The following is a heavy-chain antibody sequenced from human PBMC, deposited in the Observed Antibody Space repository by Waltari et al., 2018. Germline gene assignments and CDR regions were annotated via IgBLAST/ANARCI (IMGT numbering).Heavy chain of an antibody. CDR2: ISGPALTT. Sequence: EVQLLESGGGLVQPGGSLPLSCAASGFTFLRCALTWVRQAPGKGLEWVSSISGPALTTFYADSVKGRFSVSRDNSKNTLYLQINGLRADDTAVYYCAKAGGIAAAEFQFDFWGRGTLVTVSS. J-gene: IGHJ4*02. V-gene: IGHV3-23*01. D-gene: IGHD6-13*01. CDR3: AKAGGIAAAEFQFDF. CDR1: GFTFLRCA.